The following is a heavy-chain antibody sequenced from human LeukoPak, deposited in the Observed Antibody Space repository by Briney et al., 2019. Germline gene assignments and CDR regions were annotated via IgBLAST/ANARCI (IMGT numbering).Heavy chain of an antibody. J-gene: IGHJ4*02. V-gene: IGHV4-59*01. Sequence: SETLSLTCTVSGGSISSYYWSWIRQPPGKGLEWIGYIYYSGSTNYNPSLKSRVTISVDTSKNQFSLKLSSVTAADTAVYYCARVGPDSGYDPYCFDYWGQGTLVTVSS. CDR1: GGSISSYY. D-gene: IGHD5-12*01. CDR2: IYYSGST. CDR3: ARVGPDSGYDPYCFDY.